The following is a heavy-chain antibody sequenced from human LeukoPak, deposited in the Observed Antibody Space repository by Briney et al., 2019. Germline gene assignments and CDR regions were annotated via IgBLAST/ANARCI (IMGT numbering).Heavy chain of an antibody. CDR2: INPNSGGT. J-gene: IGHJ5*02. CDR1: GYTFTGYY. D-gene: IGHD5-12*01. CDR3: ARAYSGYDYNWFDP. V-gene: IGHV1-2*02. Sequence: ASVKVSCKASGYTFTGYYMHWVRQAPGQGLEWMGWINPNSGGTNYAQKFQGRVTMTRDTSISTAYMELSRLRSDDTAVYYCARAYSGYDYNWFDPWGQGTLVTVSS.